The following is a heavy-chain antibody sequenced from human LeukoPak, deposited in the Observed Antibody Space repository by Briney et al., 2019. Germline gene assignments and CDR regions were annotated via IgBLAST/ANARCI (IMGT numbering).Heavy chain of an antibody. V-gene: IGHV1-2*06. CDR3: ARAVRLLEWLLEFDY. CDR1: GYTFTGYY. Sequence: GASVKVSCKASGYTFTGYYMHWVRQAPGQGLEWMGRINPNSGGTNYAQKFQGRVTMTRDTSISTAYMELSRLRSDDTAVYYCARAVRLLEWLLEFDYWGQGTLVTVSS. CDR2: INPNSGGT. D-gene: IGHD3-3*01. J-gene: IGHJ4*02.